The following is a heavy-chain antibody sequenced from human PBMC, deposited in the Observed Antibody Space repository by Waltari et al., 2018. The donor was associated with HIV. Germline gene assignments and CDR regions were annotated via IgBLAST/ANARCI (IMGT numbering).Heavy chain of an antibody. J-gene: IGHJ4*02. V-gene: IGHV4-61*01. D-gene: IGHD2-8*01. CDR3: ARDEYCTNGVCSYY. Sequence: QVQLQESGPGLVKPSETLSLICTVSGGSVSSGSYSWRWIRQHPGKGLEWIGYIYYRGSTKYNPSLKSRVTISVDTSKNQLSLKLTSVTAADTAVYYCARDEYCTNGVCSYYWGQGTLVTVSS. CDR1: GGSVSSGSYS. CDR2: IYYRGST.